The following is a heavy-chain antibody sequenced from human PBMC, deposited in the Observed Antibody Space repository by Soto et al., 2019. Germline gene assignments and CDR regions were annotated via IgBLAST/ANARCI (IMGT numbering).Heavy chain of an antibody. CDR1: GFTFSSYA. Sequence: GGSLRLSCAASGFTFSSYAMSWVRQAPGKGLEWVSAISGSGGSTYYADSVKGRFTISRDNSKNTLYLQMNSLRAEDTAVYYCAKAPGSYYYYGMDVWGQGTTVTVSS. D-gene: IGHD3-10*01. V-gene: IGHV3-23*01. CDR3: AKAPGSYYYYGMDV. CDR2: ISGSGGST. J-gene: IGHJ6*02.